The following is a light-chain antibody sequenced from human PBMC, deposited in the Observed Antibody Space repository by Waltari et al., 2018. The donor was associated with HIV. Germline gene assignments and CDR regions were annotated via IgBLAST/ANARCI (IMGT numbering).Light chain of an antibody. V-gene: IGKV1-33*01. Sequence: DIQMTQSPSSLSASVGDRVTITCQASQDISNYLNWYQQKPGKAPKLLIYDASNLETGVPSRFSGSGSGTDFTFTINSLQPDDIATYFSQQFGYLPLTFGGGTKVEIK. CDR2: DAS. J-gene: IGKJ4*01. CDR1: QDISNY. CDR3: QQFGYLPLT.